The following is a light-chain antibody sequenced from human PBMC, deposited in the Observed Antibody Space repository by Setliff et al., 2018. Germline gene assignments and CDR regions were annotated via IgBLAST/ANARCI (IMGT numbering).Light chain of an antibody. J-gene: IGLJ1*01. CDR2: DVT. CDR1: NSDIGGYNH. Sequence: QSALAQPASVSGSPGQSITISCTGTNSDIGGYNHVSWYQQHPGKAPKLMICDVTKRPSGVSNRFSGSKSGNTASLTISGLQAEDEADYYCSSYTSSSTYVVGTGTKV. V-gene: IGLV2-14*01. CDR3: SSYTSSSTYV.